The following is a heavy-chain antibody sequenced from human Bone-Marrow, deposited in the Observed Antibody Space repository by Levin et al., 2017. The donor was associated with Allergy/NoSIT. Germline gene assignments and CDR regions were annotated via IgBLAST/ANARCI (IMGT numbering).Heavy chain of an antibody. CDR3: ARAMVRGLTLFDY. D-gene: IGHD3-10*01. CDR1: GFTSRSHD. V-gene: IGHV3-13*01. CDR2: IGTAGDTDT. J-gene: IGHJ4*02. Sequence: GGSLRLSCAASGFTSRSHDMHWVRQVTGKGLEWVASIGTAGDTDTYYSDSVKGRFTISRENGKNSLYLHINSLRAGDTAVYYCARAMVRGLTLFDYWGQGTLVTVSS.